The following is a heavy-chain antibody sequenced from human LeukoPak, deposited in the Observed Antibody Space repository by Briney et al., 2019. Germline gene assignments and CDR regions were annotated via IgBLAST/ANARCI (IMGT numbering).Heavy chain of an antibody. D-gene: IGHD3-3*01. Sequence: SETLSLTCIASGGSMSGHYWNWIRQSPGKPLEGIGYVYDSGDTNYNPALKSRVTISLDTSKNQFSLRLMSVTATDTALYFCARKNFYPNWFFDVWGRGTLVTVSS. CDR2: VYDSGDT. CDR3: ARKNFYPNWFFDV. CDR1: GGSMSGHY. V-gene: IGHV4-59*08. J-gene: IGHJ2*01.